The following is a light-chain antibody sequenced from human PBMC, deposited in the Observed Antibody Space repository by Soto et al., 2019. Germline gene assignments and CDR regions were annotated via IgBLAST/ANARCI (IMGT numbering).Light chain of an antibody. V-gene: IGLV3-21*02. CDR2: DDG. CDR3: QVWDSSSDHYV. CDR1: ILGSNI. J-gene: IGLJ1*01. Sequence: SYELTQPPSVSVAPGQTARITCWGNILGSNIVYWYEQKQGQALVLVVYDDGEPPSGISERFSGSNSRNTFTLAIRRVEAGDEADYYCQVWDSSSDHYVFGAGSKVTVL.